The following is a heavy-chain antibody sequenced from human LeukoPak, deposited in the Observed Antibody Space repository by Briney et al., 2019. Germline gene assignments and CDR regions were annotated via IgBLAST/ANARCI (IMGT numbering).Heavy chain of an antibody. CDR2: ISDSGGS. J-gene: IGHJ4*02. CDR3: ARLGSYTTSDY. Sequence: SETLSLTCSVSGGSVSSGISYWSWIRQPPGEGLEWIAYISDSGGSDYNPSLRGRATISLDTSKNQFSLRLTSVTAADTAVYYCARLGSYTTSDYWGQGTLVTVSS. V-gene: IGHV4-61*01. CDR1: GGSVSSGISY. D-gene: IGHD6-13*01.